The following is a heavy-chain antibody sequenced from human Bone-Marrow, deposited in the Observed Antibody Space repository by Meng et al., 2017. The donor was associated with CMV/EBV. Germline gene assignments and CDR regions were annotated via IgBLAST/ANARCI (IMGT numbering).Heavy chain of an antibody. J-gene: IGHJ5*02. Sequence: QTLSLTCAISGDSVSNNDTAWNWIRQSPSRGLEWLGRTYYRSKWYNDYALSVKSRIMINPDTSKNQFYLQLDSVTPEDTAVYYCVREGSWLTIGNWFDPWGQGTLVSVS. V-gene: IGHV6-1*01. CDR3: VREGSWLTIGNWFDP. D-gene: IGHD2-15*01. CDR1: GDSVSNNDTA. CDR2: TYYRSKWYN.